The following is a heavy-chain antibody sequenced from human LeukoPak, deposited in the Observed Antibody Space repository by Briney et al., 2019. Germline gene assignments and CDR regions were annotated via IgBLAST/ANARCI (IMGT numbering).Heavy chain of an antibody. Sequence: GGSLRPSCAASGFTFSTYGMHWVRQAPGKGLEWVAFIRYDGSSMYYADSVKGRFTISRDNSKNTLYLQMNSLRAEDTAVYYCAKDLMGLLWFGEFPDFWGQGTLVTASS. CDR1: GFTFSTYG. CDR2: IRYDGSSM. J-gene: IGHJ4*02. V-gene: IGHV3-30*02. CDR3: AKDLMGLLWFGEFPDF. D-gene: IGHD3-10*01.